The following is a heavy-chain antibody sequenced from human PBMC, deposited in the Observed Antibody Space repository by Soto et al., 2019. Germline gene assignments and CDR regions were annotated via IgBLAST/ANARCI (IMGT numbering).Heavy chain of an antibody. CDR1: GGSISSSNW. D-gene: IGHD3-22*01. CDR2: IYHSGST. V-gene: IGHV4-4*02. CDR3: ARGPPEGDYDSSGYPPGDAFDI. Sequence: SETLSLTCAVSGGSISSSNWWSWVRQPPGKGLEWIGEIYHSGSTNHNPSLKSRVTISVDKSKNQFSLKLSSVTAADTAVYYCARGPPEGDYDSSGYPPGDAFDIWGQGTMVTVSS. J-gene: IGHJ3*02.